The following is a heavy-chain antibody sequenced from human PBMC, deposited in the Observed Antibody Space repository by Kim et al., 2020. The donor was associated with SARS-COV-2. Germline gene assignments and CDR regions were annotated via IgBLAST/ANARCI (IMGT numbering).Heavy chain of an antibody. J-gene: IGHJ6*02. Sequence: ASVKVSCKASGYTFTSYGISWVRQAPGQGLEWMGWISAYNGNTNYAQKLQGRVTMTTDTSTSTAYMELRSLRSDDTAVYYCARDSCSSTSCYVDYYGMDVWGQGTTVTVSS. CDR3: ARDSCSSTSCYVDYYGMDV. CDR2: ISAYNGNT. CDR1: GYTFTSYG. D-gene: IGHD2-2*01. V-gene: IGHV1-18*01.